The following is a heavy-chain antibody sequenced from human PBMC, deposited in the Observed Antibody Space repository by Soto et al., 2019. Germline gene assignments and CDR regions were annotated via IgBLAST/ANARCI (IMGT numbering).Heavy chain of an antibody. CDR2: INVGNGNA. J-gene: IGHJ4*02. D-gene: IGHD3-10*01. V-gene: IGHV1-3*01. CDR3: TGSSERGY. CDR1: GYTYTEYP. Sequence: QVQLVQSGAEVKKPGASVKVSCKTSGYTYTEYPIHWVRQAPGQGLEWMGWINVGNGNAKYSQKFQGRVTMTRDTSASTVYMELSSLGSEDTAVYYCTGSSERGYWGQGILVTVSS.